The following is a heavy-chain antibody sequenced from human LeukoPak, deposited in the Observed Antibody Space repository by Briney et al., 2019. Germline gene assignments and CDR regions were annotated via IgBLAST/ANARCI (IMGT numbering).Heavy chain of an antibody. D-gene: IGHD1-26*01. CDR2: IYHSGTT. V-gene: IGHV4-59*01. CDR1: GGSLIPYY. J-gene: IGHJ4*02. CDR3: ARVDSGTYYMPFDY. Sequence: PSETLSLTCTVSGGSLIPYYWSWIRQPPGKGLEWIGYIYHSGTTNYSPPLKGRATLSVDTSKNQISLRLSSVTAADTAVYFCARVDSGTYYMPFDYWGQRSLVTASS.